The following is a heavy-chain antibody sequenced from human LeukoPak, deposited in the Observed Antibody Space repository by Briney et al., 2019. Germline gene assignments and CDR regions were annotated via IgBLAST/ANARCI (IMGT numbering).Heavy chain of an antibody. CDR1: GGSGSGYY. CDR2: ISHRGRT. J-gene: IGHJ4*02. V-gene: IGHV4-34*01. Sequence: PSESLSLTCAVYGGSGSGYYWSWIRQPPGKGLEWIGEISHRGRTHYNPSLKGRVTMSVDTSKNQFALEVDSVTAADTAVYYCARIPLYFLEPFDYWGQGILVTVSS. D-gene: IGHD3-3*01. CDR3: ARIPLYFLEPFDY.